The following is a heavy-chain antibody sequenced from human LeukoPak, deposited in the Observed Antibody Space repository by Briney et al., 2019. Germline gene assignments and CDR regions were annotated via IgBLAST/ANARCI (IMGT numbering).Heavy chain of an antibody. V-gene: IGHV4-39*07. CDR1: GGSISSSSYY. J-gene: IGHJ4*02. CDR2: IYYSGST. CDR3: ARGIAVADDYFDY. Sequence: SETLSLTCTVSGGSISSSSYYWGWIRQPPGKGLEWIGTIYYSGSTYYNPSLKSRVTISVDTSKNQFSLKLSSVTAADTAVYYCARGIAVADDYFDYWGQGTLVTVSS. D-gene: IGHD6-19*01.